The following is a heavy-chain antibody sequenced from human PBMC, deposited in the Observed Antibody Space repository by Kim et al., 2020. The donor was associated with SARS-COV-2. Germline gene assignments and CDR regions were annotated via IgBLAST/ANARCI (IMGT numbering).Heavy chain of an antibody. Sequence: GGSLRLSGAAFGFTFSHYAMNWVRQVSGKGLDWVSSVVGGGSSAYYADSVKGRFTISRDNSKNILYLQMNSLRAEDTAIYYCAKVRAGAYGMDVWGQGTAVTVSS. CDR3: AKVRAGAYGMDV. D-gene: IGHD1-26*01. CDR1: GFTFSHYA. CDR2: VVGGGSSA. V-gene: IGHV3-23*01. J-gene: IGHJ6*02.